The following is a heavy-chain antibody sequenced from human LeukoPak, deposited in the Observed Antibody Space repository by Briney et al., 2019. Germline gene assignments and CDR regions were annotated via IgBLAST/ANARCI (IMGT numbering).Heavy chain of an antibody. CDR1: GFSFNNYG. V-gene: IGHV3-30*02. CDR3: AQDIQIGQVPGLGPGY. J-gene: IGHJ1*01. Sequence: GGSLRLSCAAFGFSFNNYGIHWVRQAPGKGLEWVTFMQFDESDKFYADSVKGRFTISRDKSKNTVYLQMNSLRTEDTAVYFCAQDIQIGQVPGLGPGYGGQGTPLALSS. D-gene: IGHD5-12*01. CDR2: MQFDESDK.